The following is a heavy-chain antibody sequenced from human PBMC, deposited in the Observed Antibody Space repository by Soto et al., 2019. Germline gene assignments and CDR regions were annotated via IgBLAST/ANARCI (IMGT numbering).Heavy chain of an antibody. CDR2: IYYSGST. J-gene: IGHJ3*02. CDR1: GGSISSSSYY. D-gene: IGHD1-26*01. CDR3: ARPLVGATVGDAFDI. Sequence: QLQLQESGPGLVKPSETLSLTCTVSGGSISSSSYYWGWIRQPPGKGLEWIGSIYYSGSTYYNPSLKSRVTISVDTSKNQFSLKLSAVTAADTAVYYCARPLVGATVGDAFDIWGQGTMVTVSS. V-gene: IGHV4-39*01.